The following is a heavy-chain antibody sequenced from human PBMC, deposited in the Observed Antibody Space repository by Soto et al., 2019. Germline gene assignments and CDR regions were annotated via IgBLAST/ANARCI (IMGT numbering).Heavy chain of an antibody. V-gene: IGHV4-59*01. CDR2: IYYSGST. D-gene: IGHD3-22*01. CDR3: ARERHDSSGYSVPFDY. CDR1: GGSISSYY. Sequence: PSETLSLTCTVSGGSISSYYWGWIRQPPGKGLEWIGYIYYSGSTNYNPSLKSRVTISVDTSKNQFSLKLSSVTAADTAVYYCARERHDSSGYSVPFDYWGQGTLVTVSS. J-gene: IGHJ4*02.